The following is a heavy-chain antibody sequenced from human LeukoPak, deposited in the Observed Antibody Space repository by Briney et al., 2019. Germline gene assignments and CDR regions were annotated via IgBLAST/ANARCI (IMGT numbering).Heavy chain of an antibody. CDR3: ARDDSSEPYYFDY. CDR2: VSGSGGST. Sequence: PGGSLRLSCAASGFTFSSYAMSWVRQAPGKGLEWVSVVSGSGGSTYYADSVKGRFTISRDNSKNTLYLQMNSLRAEDTAVYYCARDDSSEPYYFDYWGQGTLVTVSS. J-gene: IGHJ4*02. CDR1: GFTFSSYA. V-gene: IGHV3-23*01. D-gene: IGHD6-19*01.